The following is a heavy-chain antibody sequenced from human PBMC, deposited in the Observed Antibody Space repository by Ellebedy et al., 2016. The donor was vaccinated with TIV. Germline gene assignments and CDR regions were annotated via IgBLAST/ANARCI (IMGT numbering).Heavy chain of an antibody. D-gene: IGHD3-22*01. CDR3: AKGRGGSSDSSAPRYYFDY. CDR2: ISSTGSRT. Sequence: PGGSLRLSCAASGFTFSSYAMSWVRQAPGKGLEWVSTISSTGSRTYYADSVECRFIISRDNSKKTLYLQMNSLKAEDTAVYYCAKGRGGSSDSSAPRYYFDYWGLGTLVTVSS. V-gene: IGHV3-23*01. CDR1: GFTFSSYA. J-gene: IGHJ4*02.